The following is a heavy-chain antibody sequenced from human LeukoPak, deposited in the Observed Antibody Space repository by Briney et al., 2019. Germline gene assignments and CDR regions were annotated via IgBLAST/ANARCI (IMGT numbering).Heavy chain of an antibody. CDR1: GLTFSDYY. Sequence: GGSLRLSCAASGLTFSDYYMSWLRQAPGKGLEWVSYISSSGSTIYYADSVKGRFTISRDNAKNSLYLQMNSLRAEDTAVYYCAREVRSLAFDIWGQGTMVTVSS. V-gene: IGHV3-11*01. CDR2: ISSSGSTI. CDR3: AREVRSLAFDI. J-gene: IGHJ3*02.